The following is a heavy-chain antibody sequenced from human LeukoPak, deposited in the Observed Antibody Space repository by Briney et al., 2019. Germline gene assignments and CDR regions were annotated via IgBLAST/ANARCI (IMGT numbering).Heavy chain of an antibody. CDR3: ARDTIAADFIDY. CDR2: TSAHNGNT. V-gene: IGHV1-18*01. D-gene: IGHD6-13*01. Sequence: ASVRVSCKASGYTFTTYGITWVRQAPGQGLEWMGWTSAHNGNTNYAQKLQGRVTMTTDTSTRTAYMELRSLRSDDTAVYYCARDTIAADFIDYWGQGTLVTVSS. CDR1: GYTFTTYG. J-gene: IGHJ4*02.